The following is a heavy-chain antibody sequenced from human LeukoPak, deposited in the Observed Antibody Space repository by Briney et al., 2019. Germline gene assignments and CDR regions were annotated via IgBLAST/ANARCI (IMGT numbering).Heavy chain of an antibody. J-gene: IGHJ5*02. Sequence: SETLSLTCTVSGGSISSGDYYWSWIRQPPGKGLEWIGYIYYSGSTYYNPSLKSRVTISVDTSKNQFSLKLSSVTAADTAVYYCTKRQGPTSGSYDYFDPWGQGALVTVSS. V-gene: IGHV4-30-4*01. D-gene: IGHD1-26*01. CDR1: GGSISSGDYY. CDR3: TKRQGPTSGSYDYFDP. CDR2: IYYSGST.